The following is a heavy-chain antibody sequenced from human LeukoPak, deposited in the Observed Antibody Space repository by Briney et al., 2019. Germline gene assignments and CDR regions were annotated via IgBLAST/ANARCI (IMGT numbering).Heavy chain of an antibody. CDR1: GGSFSGYY. CDR3: ARGGRSEYFGSGSHDY. CDR2: INHSGST. V-gene: IGHV4-34*01. Sequence: SETLSLTCAVYGGSFSGYYWSWIRQPPGKGLEWIGEINHSGSTNYNPSLKSRVTISVDTSKNQFSLKLSSVTAADTAVYYCARGGRSEYFGSGSHDYWGQGTLVTVSS. D-gene: IGHD3-10*01. J-gene: IGHJ4*02.